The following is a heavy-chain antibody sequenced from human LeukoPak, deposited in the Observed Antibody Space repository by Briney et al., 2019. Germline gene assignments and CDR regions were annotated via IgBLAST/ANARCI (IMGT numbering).Heavy chain of an antibody. CDR1: GGPFSGYY. CDR3: ARRYYYNLGSFPFDF. J-gene: IGHJ4*02. D-gene: IGHD3-10*01. Sequence: PSETLSLTCAVSGGPFSGYYWSWIRQPPGKGLEWIGEIHPTGITNYTPSLKSRVTLSVDTSKNQVSLNLTSVTAADTAVYYCARRYYYNLGSFPFDFWGQGSLVTVSS. CDR2: IHPTGIT. V-gene: IGHV4-34*01.